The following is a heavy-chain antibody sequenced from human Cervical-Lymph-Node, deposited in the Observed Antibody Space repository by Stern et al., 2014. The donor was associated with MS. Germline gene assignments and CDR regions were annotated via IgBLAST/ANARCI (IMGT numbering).Heavy chain of an antibody. V-gene: IGHV3-11*01. CDR1: GFIFSDSY. CDR2: ISSTGNTL. Sequence: VQLEESGGGLVKPGGSLRLSCAASGFIFSDSYMSWIRQAPGKGLQWLSYISSTGNTLYYADSLKGRFTISRDNAKNSLYLQMNNLRADDTAVYYCARQAVGAVFDLWGQGTLVTVSS. D-gene: IGHD1-26*01. CDR3: ARQAVGAVFDL. J-gene: IGHJ4*02.